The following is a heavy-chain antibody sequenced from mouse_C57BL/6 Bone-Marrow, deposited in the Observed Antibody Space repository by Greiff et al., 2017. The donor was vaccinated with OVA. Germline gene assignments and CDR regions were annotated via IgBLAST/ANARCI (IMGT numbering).Heavy chain of an antibody. D-gene: IGHD2-5*01. J-gene: IGHJ4*01. V-gene: IGHV1-15*01. CDR1: GYTFTDYE. CDR2: IDPETGGT. Sequence: VQLQQPGPELVRPGASVTLSCKASGYTFTDYEMHWVKQTPVHGLEWIGAIDPETGGTAYNQKFKGKAILTADKSSSTAYMELRSLTSEDSAVYYCTRGYSNYYAMDYWGQGTSVTVSS. CDR3: TRGYSNYYAMDY.